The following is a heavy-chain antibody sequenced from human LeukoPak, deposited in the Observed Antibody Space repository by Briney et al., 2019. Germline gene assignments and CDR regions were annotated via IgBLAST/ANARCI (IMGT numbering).Heavy chain of an antibody. CDR3: ASGVSSSWFLPYFDY. V-gene: IGHV1-69*05. CDR1: GGTFSSYA. J-gene: IGHJ4*02. CDR2: IIPIFGTA. Sequence: SVKVSCKASGGTFSSYAISWVRQAPGQGLEWMGGIIPIFGTANYAQKFQGRVTITTDESTSTAYMDLSSLRSEDTAVYYCASGVSSSWFLPYFDYWGQGTLVTVSS. D-gene: IGHD6-13*01.